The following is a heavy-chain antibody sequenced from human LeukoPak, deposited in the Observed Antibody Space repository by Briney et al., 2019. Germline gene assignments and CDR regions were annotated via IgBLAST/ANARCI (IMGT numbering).Heavy chain of an antibody. D-gene: IGHD4-23*01. CDR1: GGSVSNYY. CDR2: IYYTET. Sequence: SETLSLTCTVSGGSVSNYYWSWIRQSPGKGLEWIGYIYYTETSYNPSLKSRVTISADTSKNQFSLNLSSVTAADTAMYYCARAVGTSRNFFDYWGQGTLVAVSS. CDR3: ARAVGTSRNFFDY. J-gene: IGHJ4*02. V-gene: IGHV4-59*02.